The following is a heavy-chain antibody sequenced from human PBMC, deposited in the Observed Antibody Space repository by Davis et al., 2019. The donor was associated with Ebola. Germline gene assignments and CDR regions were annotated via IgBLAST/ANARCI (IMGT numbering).Heavy chain of an antibody. D-gene: IGHD3-9*01. V-gene: IGHV3-30*03. CDR1: GFTFRSFC. Sequence: GESLKISCAATGFTFRSFCMHWVRQAPGKGLEWVAVISDHGINQHYADSVEGRFTISRDNSKNTLYLQMDSLRAEDTAMYYCTSLTGSDASDMWGQGTMVTVSS. CDR3: TSLTGSDASDM. J-gene: IGHJ3*02. CDR2: ISDHGINQ.